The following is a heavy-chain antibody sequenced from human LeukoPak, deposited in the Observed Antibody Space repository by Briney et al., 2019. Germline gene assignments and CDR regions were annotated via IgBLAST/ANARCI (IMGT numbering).Heavy chain of an antibody. CDR2: TFYRSKWYS. Sequence: SQTLSLTCALSGDSLSSNSATWSWPRQSPSRGLEWLGRTFYRSKWYSDYAPSVEGRITVNPDTSKNRFTLQLDFVTPEDSAVYVCARWLTTSAGFDFWGRGTVVTVSS. D-gene: IGHD1/OR15-1a*01. V-gene: IGHV6-1*01. CDR1: GDSLSSNSAT. CDR3: ARWLTTSAGFDF. J-gene: IGHJ3*01.